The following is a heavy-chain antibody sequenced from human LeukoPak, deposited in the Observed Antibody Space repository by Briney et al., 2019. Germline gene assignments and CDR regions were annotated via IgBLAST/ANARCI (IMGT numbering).Heavy chain of an antibody. CDR3: ARGRRVVTRGNWFDP. CDR1: GYTFTGYY. V-gene: IGHV1-2*04. D-gene: IGHD3-22*01. Sequence: ASVKVSCKASGYTFTGYYMHWVRQAPGQGLEWMGWINPNSGGTNYAQKFQGWVTMTRDTSISTAYMELSRLRSDDTAVYYSARGRRVVTRGNWFDPWGQGTLVTVSS. J-gene: IGHJ5*02. CDR2: INPNSGGT.